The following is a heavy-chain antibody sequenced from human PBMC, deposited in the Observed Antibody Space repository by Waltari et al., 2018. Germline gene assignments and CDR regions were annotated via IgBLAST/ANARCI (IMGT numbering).Heavy chain of an antibody. V-gene: IGHV4-34*01. CDR2: INHSGIT. D-gene: IGHD1-1*01. CDR3: ARNRYRGWFDP. J-gene: IGHJ5*02. CDR1: GGSFSGYY. Sequence: QVQLQQWGAGLLKPSETLSLTCAVYGGSFSGYYWIWIRQPPGKGLEWIGEINHSGITNYNPSLKSRVTISVDTSKNQFSLKLSSVTAADTAVYYCARNRYRGWFDPWGQGTLVTVSS.